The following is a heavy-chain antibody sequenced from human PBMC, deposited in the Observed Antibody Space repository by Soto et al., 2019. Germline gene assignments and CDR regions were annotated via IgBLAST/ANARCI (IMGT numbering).Heavy chain of an antibody. J-gene: IGHJ6*02. Sequence: PSETLSLTCTVSGGSISSRTNYWGWIRQPPGQGLEWIGTIHYSGNIYYNPSLKSRVTISVDTSKDHFSLKLSSVTAADTAVYYCARQGAYCSGGSCWLGNYYYYGMDVWGQGTTVTVSS. CDR1: GGSISSRTNY. V-gene: IGHV4-39*01. CDR3: ARQGAYCSGGSCWLGNYYYYGMDV. D-gene: IGHD2-15*01. CDR2: IHYSGNI.